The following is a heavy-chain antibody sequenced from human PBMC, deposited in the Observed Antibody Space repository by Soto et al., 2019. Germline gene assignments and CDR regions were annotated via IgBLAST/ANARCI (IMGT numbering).Heavy chain of an antibody. J-gene: IGHJ4*02. CDR1: GFTFSNAW. V-gene: IGHV3-15*01. Sequence: EVQLVESGGGLVKPGGSLRLSCAASGFTFSNAWMSWVRQAPGKGLEWVGRIKSKTDGGTTDYAAPVKGRFTISRDDSNNTLYLQMNSLKTEDTAVYYCTSIYFDWLLGLDYWGQGTLVTVSS. CDR2: IKSKTDGGTT. CDR3: TSIYFDWLLGLDY. D-gene: IGHD3-9*01.